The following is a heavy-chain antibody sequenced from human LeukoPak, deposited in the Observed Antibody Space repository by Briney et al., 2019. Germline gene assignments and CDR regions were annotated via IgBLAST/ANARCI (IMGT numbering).Heavy chain of an antibody. D-gene: IGHD3-22*01. CDR3: ARRTRRNYYDSSGDAFDI. Sequence: GESLKISCKASGCSFTNYYWIAWVRQMPGKGLEWMGIIYPGDSDTRYSPSFQGQVTISADKSISTAYLQWSSLKASDTATYYCARRTRRNYYDSSGDAFDIWGQGTMVTVSS. J-gene: IGHJ3*02. V-gene: IGHV5-51*01. CDR1: GCSFTNYYW. CDR2: IYPGDSDT.